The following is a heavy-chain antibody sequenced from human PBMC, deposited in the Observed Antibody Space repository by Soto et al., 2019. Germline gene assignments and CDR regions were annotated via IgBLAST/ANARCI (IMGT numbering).Heavy chain of an antibody. D-gene: IGHD1-1*01. CDR3: AHKLSRYYWNGGYFDY. CDR1: GFSLTSRPMG. CDR2: IYWDDDK. J-gene: IGHJ4*02. Sequence: QITLKESGPTRVKPTQTLTLTCTFSGFSLTSRPMGVGWIRQPPGKALEWLVFIYWDDDKRYNPSLNNRLTITKDTSGNQVVLTMTNMDPVDTATYYYAHKLSRYYWNGGYFDYWGQGALVTVSS. V-gene: IGHV2-5*02.